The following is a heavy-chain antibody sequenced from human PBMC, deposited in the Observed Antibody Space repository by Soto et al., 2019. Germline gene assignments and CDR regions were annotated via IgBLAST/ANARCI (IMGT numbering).Heavy chain of an antibody. J-gene: IGHJ4*02. V-gene: IGHV3-23*01. CDR1: GFTFNTYG. Sequence: PGGSLRLSCAASGFTFNTYGMSWGRRAPGKGLEWVASISGTTLSTYYTDSVKGRFAISRDNSKSTLYLQMNALRPDDSAVYYCAKGGTRAALYYFYYWGQGTPVTVSS. D-gene: IGHD2-15*01. CDR2: ISGTTLST. CDR3: AKGGTRAALYYFYY.